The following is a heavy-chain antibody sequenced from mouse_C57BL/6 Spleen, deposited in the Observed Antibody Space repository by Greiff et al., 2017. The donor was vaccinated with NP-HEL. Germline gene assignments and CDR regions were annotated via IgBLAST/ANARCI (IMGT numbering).Heavy chain of an antibody. J-gene: IGHJ1*03. CDR3: ATANWDVSWYFDV. V-gene: IGHV1-7*01. D-gene: IGHD4-1*01. CDR1: GYTFTSYW. CDR2: INPSSGYT. Sequence: VQLQQSGAELAKPGASVKLSCKASGYTFTSYWMHWVKQRPGQGLEWIGYINPSSGYTKYNQKFKDKATLTADKSSSTAYMQLSSLTYEDSAVYYCATANWDVSWYFDVWGTGTTVTVSS.